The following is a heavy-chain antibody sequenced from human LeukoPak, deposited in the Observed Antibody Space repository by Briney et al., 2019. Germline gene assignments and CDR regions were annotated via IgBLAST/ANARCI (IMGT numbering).Heavy chain of an antibody. CDR1: GGSINSYY. D-gene: IGHD6-13*01. Sequence: SETLSLTCTVSGGSINSYYWSWIRQPAGKGLDWIGRIYSIGTTDYNPSLKSRVTMSVDTSKNQFSLKLTSVIAAGTAVYYCARYSSSWTDAFDIWGQGTMVTVSS. J-gene: IGHJ3*02. CDR3: ARYSSSWTDAFDI. V-gene: IGHV4-4*07. CDR2: IYSIGTT.